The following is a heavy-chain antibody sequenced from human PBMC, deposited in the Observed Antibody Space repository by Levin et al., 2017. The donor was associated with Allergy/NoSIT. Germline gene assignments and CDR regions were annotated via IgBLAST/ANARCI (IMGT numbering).Heavy chain of an antibody. Sequence: GESLKISCAASGFTFSSYAMSWVRQAPGKGLEWVSAISGSGGSTYYADSVKGRFTISRDNSKNTLYLQMNSLRAEDTAVYYCAKDRAGIVGATNYWGQGTLVTVSS. D-gene: IGHD1-26*01. CDR1: GFTFSSYA. V-gene: IGHV3-23*01. J-gene: IGHJ4*02. CDR2: ISGSGGST. CDR3: AKDRAGIVGATNY.